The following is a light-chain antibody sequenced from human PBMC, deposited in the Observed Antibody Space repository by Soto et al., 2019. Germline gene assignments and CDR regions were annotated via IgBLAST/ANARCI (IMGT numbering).Light chain of an antibody. V-gene: IGKV2-28*01. CDR2: LGS. CDR3: MPPLQIPFT. Sequence: DIVVTQSPLSLPVTPGEPASISCRSSQSLLHSNGYNYLDWYLQKPGQSPQLLIYLGSTRASGVPDRFSGSGSGTDFTLKISRVEGEDVGVYYCMPPLQIPFTFGQGTKLEIK. CDR1: QSLLHSNGYNY. J-gene: IGKJ2*01.